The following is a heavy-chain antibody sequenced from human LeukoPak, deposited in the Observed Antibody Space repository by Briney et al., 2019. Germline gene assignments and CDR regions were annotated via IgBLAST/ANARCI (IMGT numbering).Heavy chain of an antibody. Sequence: GGSLRLSCAASGFTFSSYAMSWVRQAPGKGLEWVSAISGSGGSTYYADSVKGRFTISRDNSKNTLYLQMNSLRGEDTAVYYCARNRVGFYYADAFDMWGQGTMVTVSS. CDR1: GFTFSSYA. CDR2: ISGSGGST. D-gene: IGHD5-24*01. J-gene: IGHJ3*02. CDR3: ARNRVGFYYADAFDM. V-gene: IGHV3-23*01.